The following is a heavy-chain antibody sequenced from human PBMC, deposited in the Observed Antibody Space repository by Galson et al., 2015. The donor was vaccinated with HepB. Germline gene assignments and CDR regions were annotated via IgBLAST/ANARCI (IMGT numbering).Heavy chain of an antibody. Sequence: SLRLSCAASGFTFSSYAMHWVRQAPGKGLEWVAVISYDGSNKYYADSVKGRFTISRDNSKNTLYLQMNSLRAEDTAVYYCARDKGYYGSGSYRRAKYYYYGMDVWGQGTTVTVSS. CDR3: ARDKGYYGSGSYRRAKYYYYGMDV. D-gene: IGHD3-10*01. J-gene: IGHJ6*02. V-gene: IGHV3-30*04. CDR2: ISYDGSNK. CDR1: GFTFSSYA.